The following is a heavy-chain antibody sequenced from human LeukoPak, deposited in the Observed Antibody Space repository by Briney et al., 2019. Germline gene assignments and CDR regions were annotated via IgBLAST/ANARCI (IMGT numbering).Heavy chain of an antibody. CDR1: GFSFSSYA. D-gene: IGHD3-22*01. J-gene: IGHJ4*02. CDR2: ISGNGDST. V-gene: IGHV3-23*01. CDR3: AKCPLFYDSRGYEY. Sequence: GGSLRLSCAASGFSFSSYAMSWVRQAPGKGLEWVSSISGNGDSTYYADSVKGRFTISGDKSKNTLYLQMNSLRAEDTAIYYCAKCPLFYDSRGYEYWGQGTLVTVSS.